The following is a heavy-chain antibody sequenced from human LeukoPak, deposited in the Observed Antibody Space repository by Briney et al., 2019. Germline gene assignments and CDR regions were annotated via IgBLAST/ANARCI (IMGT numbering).Heavy chain of an antibody. V-gene: IGHV4-39*07. CDR2: IYYNGDT. Sequence: PSETLSLTCTVSGGSISSSLYYWAWIRQPPGKGLEWIGSIYYNGDTYYNPSLKSRVTISFDTSESQVSLHLSSVTAADTAIYYCARGPNTSGNYRAFDIWGQGTMVTVSS. J-gene: IGHJ3*02. CDR3: ARGPNTSGNYRAFDI. D-gene: IGHD1-26*01. CDR1: GGSISSSLYY.